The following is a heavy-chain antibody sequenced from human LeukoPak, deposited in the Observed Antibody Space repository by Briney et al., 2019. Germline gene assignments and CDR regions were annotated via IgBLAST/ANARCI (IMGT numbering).Heavy chain of an antibody. V-gene: IGHV4-39*07. D-gene: IGHD3-22*01. CDR2: IYYTGST. CDR1: GDSITSDRYH. J-gene: IGHJ4*02. CDR3: ASAYYYDTTGYFT. Sequence: SETLSLTCSVSGDSITSDRYHWGWIRQSPGKGLEWIGSIYYTGSTYYNPSLESRVTISVDTSKNHVFLKLSSVTAADTAVYSCASAYYYDTTGYFTWGQGTLVTVSS.